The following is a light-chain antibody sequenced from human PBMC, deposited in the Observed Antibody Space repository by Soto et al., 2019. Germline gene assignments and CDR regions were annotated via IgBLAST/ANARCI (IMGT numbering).Light chain of an antibody. CDR3: QQTHTAPYT. CDR2: GAA. V-gene: IGKV1-39*01. Sequence: DIQVPQSPSSLSASVGDRVTITCRARESIRTYVNWYQQHPGKAPKLLIFGAANLQNGVPSRFGGSGSGTDFSLSISGLKVEDFATYYCQQTHTAPYTFGQGTKVEI. J-gene: IGKJ1*01. CDR1: ESIRTY.